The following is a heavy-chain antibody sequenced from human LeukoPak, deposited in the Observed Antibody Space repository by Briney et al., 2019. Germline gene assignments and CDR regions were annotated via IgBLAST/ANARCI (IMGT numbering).Heavy chain of an antibody. V-gene: IGHV4-39*07. CDR3: AETNTQDWFDP. J-gene: IGHJ5*02. CDR2: IYHSGET. D-gene: IGHD2-8*01. Sequence: SETLSLTCRVSGGSISSTSYYWGWIRQPPGKGLEWIASIYHSGETFYNPSLESRVAISVDTSNNEVYLDLYSVTAADTAMYYCAETNTQDWFDPWGRGTLVTVSS. CDR1: GGSISSTSYY.